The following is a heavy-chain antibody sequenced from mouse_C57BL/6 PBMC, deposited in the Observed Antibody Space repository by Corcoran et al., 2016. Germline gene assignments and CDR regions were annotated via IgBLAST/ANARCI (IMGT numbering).Heavy chain of an antibody. J-gene: IGHJ4*01. CDR3: ARFGNYGAMDY. D-gene: IGHD2-1*01. Sequence: EVQLQQSGPELVKPGASVKIPCKASGYTFTDYNMDWVKQSPGKSLEWIGDINPNNGGTIYNQKFKGKATWTVDKSSSTAYMELRSLTSEDTVVYYCARFGNYGAMDYWGQGTSVTVSS. V-gene: IGHV1-18*01. CDR2: INPNNGGT. CDR1: GYTFTDYN.